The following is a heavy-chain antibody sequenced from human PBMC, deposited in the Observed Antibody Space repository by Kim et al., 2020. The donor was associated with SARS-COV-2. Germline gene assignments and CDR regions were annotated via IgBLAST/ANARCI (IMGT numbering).Heavy chain of an antibody. CDR3: ARRYCSGMVCYYGMDV. Sequence: SVKGRFTIARDNSKNKLYLQRNSLRAEDTAVYYWARRYCSGMVCYYGMDVWGQGTTVTVSS. V-gene: IGHV3-30*07. D-gene: IGHD2-15*01. J-gene: IGHJ6*02.